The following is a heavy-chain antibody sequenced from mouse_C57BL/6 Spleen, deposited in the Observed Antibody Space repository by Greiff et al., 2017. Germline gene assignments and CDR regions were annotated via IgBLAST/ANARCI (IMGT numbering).Heavy chain of an antibody. CDR1: GFTFSDYG. D-gene: IGHD2-1*01. CDR3: ARRGIYYGNPYYFDY. CDR2: ISSGSSTI. J-gene: IGHJ2*01. V-gene: IGHV5-17*01. Sequence: EVQRVESGGGLVKPGGSLKLSCAASGFTFSDYGMHWVRQAPEKGLEWVAYISSGSSTIYDADTVKGRFTISRDNAKNTLFLQMTSLRSEDTAMYYCARRGIYYGNPYYFDYWGQGTTLTVSS.